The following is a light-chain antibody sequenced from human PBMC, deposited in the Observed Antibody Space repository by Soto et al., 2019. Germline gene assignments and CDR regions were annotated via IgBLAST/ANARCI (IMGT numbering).Light chain of an antibody. J-gene: IGKJ4*01. CDR2: GAS. CDR3: PQYGSSPPLI. CDR1: QSVSSSY. Sequence: EIGLTQSPGTLSLSPGERATLSCRASQSVSSSYLAWYQQKPGQAPRLLIYGASSRTTGIPDSFSGSGSGTDFTLTISLLEPEDFTVYSCPQYGSSPPLILGGGTNVEIK. V-gene: IGKV3-20*01.